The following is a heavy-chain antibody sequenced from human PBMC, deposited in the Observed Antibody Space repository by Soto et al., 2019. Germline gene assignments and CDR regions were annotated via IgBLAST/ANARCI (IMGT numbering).Heavy chain of an antibody. CDR2: IHYSGST. CDR3: ARGEVFPAASLDY. D-gene: IGHD2-2*01. V-gene: IGHV4-31*03. J-gene: IGHJ4*02. Sequence: SETLSLTCTVSGGSISSGGYYWSWIRQRPGKGLEWIGDIHYSGSTFYNPSLKSRVTISVNTSENQFPLKLSSMTAADTAVYYCARGEVFPAASLDYWGQGTLVTVSS. CDR1: GGSISSGGYY.